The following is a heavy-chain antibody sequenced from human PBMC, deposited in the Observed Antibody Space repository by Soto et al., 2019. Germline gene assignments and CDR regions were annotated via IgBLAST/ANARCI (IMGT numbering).Heavy chain of an antibody. V-gene: IGHV4-61*01. CDR2: IYYSGST. CDR3: ARLGLQSGGGFEY. D-gene: IGHD3-10*01. Sequence: SETLSLTCTVSGGSVSSGSYYWSWIRQPPGKGLEWIGYIYYSGSTNYNPSLKSRVTISVDTSKNQFSLKLSSVTAADTAVCYCARLGLQSGGGFEYWGQGTLVTVS. J-gene: IGHJ4*02. CDR1: GGSVSSGSYY.